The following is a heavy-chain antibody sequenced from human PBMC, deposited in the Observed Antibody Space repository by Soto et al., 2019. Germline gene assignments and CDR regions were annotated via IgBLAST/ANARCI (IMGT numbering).Heavy chain of an antibody. J-gene: IGHJ4*02. V-gene: IGHV3-23*01. Sequence: EVQLLESGGGLVQPGGSLRLSCAASGFTFSAYAMSWVRQVPGKGLEWVSAISGTSPSTYYADSVQGRFSISTDSSRKTLFLQKNTLRAEYTAVYFCATRIFGVEYWGQGTLVTFSS. CDR3: ATRIFGVEY. CDR2: ISGTSPST. CDR1: GFTFSAYA. D-gene: IGHD3-3*01.